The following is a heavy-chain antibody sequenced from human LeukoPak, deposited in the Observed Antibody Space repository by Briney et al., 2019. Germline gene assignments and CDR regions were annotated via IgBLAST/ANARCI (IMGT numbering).Heavy chain of an antibody. CDR3: ATEGVYPFDY. J-gene: IGHJ4*02. V-gene: IGHV3-48*01. CDR1: GFTFSWHW. CDR2: ISSSSSTI. Sequence: GGSLRLSCAASGFTFSWHWMSWVRQAPGKGLEWVSYISSSSSTIYYADSVKGRFTISRDNAKNSLYLQMNSLRAEDTAVYYCATEGVYPFDYWGQGTLVTVSS. D-gene: IGHD6-13*01.